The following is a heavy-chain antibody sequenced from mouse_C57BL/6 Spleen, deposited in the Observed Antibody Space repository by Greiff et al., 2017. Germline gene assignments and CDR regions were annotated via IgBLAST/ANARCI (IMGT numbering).Heavy chain of an antibody. D-gene: IGHD1-1*01. Sequence: EVQLQQSGAELVKPGASVKLSCTASGFNIKDYYMHWVKQRTEQGLEWIGRIDPEDGETKDAPKFQGKATITADTSSNTAYLQLSSLTSEDTAVYYCASTPVVATDYAMDYWGQGTSVTVSS. V-gene: IGHV14-2*01. CDR2: IDPEDGET. CDR1: GFNIKDYY. CDR3: ASTPVVATDYAMDY. J-gene: IGHJ4*01.